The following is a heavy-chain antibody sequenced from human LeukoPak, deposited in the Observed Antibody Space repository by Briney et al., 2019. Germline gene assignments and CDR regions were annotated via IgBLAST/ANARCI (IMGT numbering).Heavy chain of an antibody. CDR1: GFTFSSYA. V-gene: IGHV3-23*01. CDR3: SKEGGGIPAAHSSDH. Sequence: GGSLRLSCAASGFTFSSYAMSWVRQAPGKGLEWVSAISGSGGSTYYADSVEGRFTISRDNSKNTLYLDMNSLRAEDTAVYYCSKEGGGIPAAHSSDHWGQGTLVTVSS. J-gene: IGHJ4*02. D-gene: IGHD2-2*01. CDR2: ISGSGGST.